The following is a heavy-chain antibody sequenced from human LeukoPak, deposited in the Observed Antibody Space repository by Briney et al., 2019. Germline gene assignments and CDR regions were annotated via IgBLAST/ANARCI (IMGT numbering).Heavy chain of an antibody. V-gene: IGHV3-66*01. D-gene: IGHD5-18*01. Sequence: QPGGSLRLSCAASGFTLSSNYMSWVRQAPGKGLEWVSVIYGGGSTYYADSVKGRFTISRDNSKSTLYLQMNSLRAEDTAVYYCARSAPAGYSYEYYMDVWGKGTTVTISS. J-gene: IGHJ6*03. CDR2: IYGGGST. CDR1: GFTLSSNY. CDR3: ARSAPAGYSYEYYMDV.